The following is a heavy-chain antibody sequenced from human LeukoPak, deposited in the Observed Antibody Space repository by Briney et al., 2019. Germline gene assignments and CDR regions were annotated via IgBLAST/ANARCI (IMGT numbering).Heavy chain of an antibody. Sequence: SETLSLTCAVYGGSFSGYYWSWIRQPPGKGLEWIGEINHSGSTNYNPSLKSRVTISVDTSKNQFSLKLSSVTAADTAVYYCARRLRIVGSDYGMDVWGQGTTVTVSS. J-gene: IGHJ6*02. CDR3: ARRLRIVGSDYGMDV. CDR1: GGSFSGYY. CDR2: INHSGST. V-gene: IGHV4-34*01. D-gene: IGHD1-26*01.